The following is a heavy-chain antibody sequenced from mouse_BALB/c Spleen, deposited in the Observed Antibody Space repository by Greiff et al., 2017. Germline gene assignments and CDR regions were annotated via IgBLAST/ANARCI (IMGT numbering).Heavy chain of an antibody. J-gene: IGHJ4*01. CDR2: ISSGGST. Sequence: EVQGVESGGGLVKPGGSLKLSCAASGFTFSSYAMSWVRQTPEKRLEWVASISSGGSTYYPDSVKGRFTISRDNARNILYLQMSSLRSEDTAMYYCAREGYGLYYYAMDYWGQGTSVTVSS. V-gene: IGHV5-6-5*01. D-gene: IGHD1-2*01. CDR1: GFTFSSYA. CDR3: AREGYGLYYYAMDY.